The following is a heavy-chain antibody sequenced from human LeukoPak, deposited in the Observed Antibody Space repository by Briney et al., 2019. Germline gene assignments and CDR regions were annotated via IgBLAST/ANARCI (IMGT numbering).Heavy chain of an antibody. D-gene: IGHD1-26*01. J-gene: IGHJ3*02. Sequence: ASVKVSCKASGYTFTDYYIHWVRQAPGQGLEWMGWINPNSDVTSYAQKFQGRVTLTRDTSIITAYMELSRLRSDDTAVYYCARATSGNFPNAFDIWGQGTMVTVSS. CDR2: INPNSDVT. CDR3: ARATSGNFPNAFDI. CDR1: GYTFTDYY. V-gene: IGHV1-2*02.